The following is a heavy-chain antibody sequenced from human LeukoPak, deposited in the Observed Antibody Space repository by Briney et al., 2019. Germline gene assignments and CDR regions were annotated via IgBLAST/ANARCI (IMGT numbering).Heavy chain of an antibody. CDR1: GGSLNSYY. Sequence: PSETLSLTCTVSGGSLNSYYWSWIRQPPGKGLEWIGYIYYSGSTNYNPSLKSRVTISLDTSKSQFSLKLTSVTAVDTAVYYCARVWFGDPSGAFDIWGQGTMVTVSS. CDR2: IYYSGST. J-gene: IGHJ3*02. D-gene: IGHD3-10*01. CDR3: ARVWFGDPSGAFDI. V-gene: IGHV4-59*08.